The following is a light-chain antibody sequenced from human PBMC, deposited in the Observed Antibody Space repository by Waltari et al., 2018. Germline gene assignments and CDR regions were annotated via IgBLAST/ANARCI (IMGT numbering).Light chain of an antibody. CDR3: QQYDISPLT. J-gene: IGKJ4*01. CDR1: KTVRTTY. Sequence: EIVLTQSPGTLSLSPGDRATLSCRASKTVRTTYLAWYQQKPGQAPTLVIHDTSSRATGIPDRFSGSGSGTDFSRTISSLEPEDFAVYYCQQYDISPLTFGGGTKVETK. V-gene: IGKV3-20*01. CDR2: DTS.